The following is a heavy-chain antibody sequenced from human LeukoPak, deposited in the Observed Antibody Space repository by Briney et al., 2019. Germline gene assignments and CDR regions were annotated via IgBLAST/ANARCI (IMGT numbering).Heavy chain of an antibody. V-gene: IGHV3-23*01. D-gene: IGHD3-10*01. Sequence: GGSLRLSCAASGFTFTTYAMSWVRQAPGKGLEWVSAISGSGGSTYYADSVKGRFTISRDNSKNTLYLQMNSLRAEDTAVYYCARDLGYYYGSGSYWGQGTLVTVSS. CDR1: GFTFTTYA. CDR3: ARDLGYYYGSGSY. J-gene: IGHJ4*02. CDR2: ISGSGGST.